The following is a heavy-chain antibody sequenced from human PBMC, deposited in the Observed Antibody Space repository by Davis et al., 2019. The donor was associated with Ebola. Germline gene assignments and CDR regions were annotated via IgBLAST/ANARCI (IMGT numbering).Heavy chain of an antibody. V-gene: IGHV4-61*05. J-gene: IGHJ6*03. CDR2: IYYSGST. CDR1: GGSISSSSYY. D-gene: IGHD6-6*01. Sequence: PSETLSLTCTVSGGSISSSSYYWSWIRPHPGKGLEWIGYIYYSGSTNYNPSLQSRVTLSVDTSKNQFSLKLSSVTAADTAVYYCARGPYSSWRYHYMDVWGKGTTVTVSS. CDR3: ARGPYSSWRYHYMDV.